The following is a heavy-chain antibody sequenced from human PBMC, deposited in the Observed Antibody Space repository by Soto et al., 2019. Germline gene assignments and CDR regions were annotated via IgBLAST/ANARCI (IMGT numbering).Heavy chain of an antibody. CDR3: ARGRTTMTVSFSSRGGNWFDP. CDR1: GGSISSTGYY. J-gene: IGHJ5*02. CDR2: IYNSGST. D-gene: IGHD3-22*01. V-gene: IGHV4-39*01. Sequence: QLQLQESGPGLVKPSETLSLTCSVSGGSISSTGYYWVWIRLPPGKGLELIGSIYNSGSTYYNPSLKGRVTISVDTSKNLFSLRLSSVTAADTAVYYCARGRTTMTVSFSSRGGNWFDPWGQGTLVTVSS.